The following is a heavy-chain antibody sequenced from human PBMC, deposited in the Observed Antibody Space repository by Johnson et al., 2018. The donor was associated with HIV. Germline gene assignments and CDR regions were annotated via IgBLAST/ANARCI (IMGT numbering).Heavy chain of an antibody. CDR2: IYSGGST. CDR1: GFTVSSNY. V-gene: IGHV3-66*01. Sequence: VQLVESGGGLVQPGGSLRLSCAASGFTVSSNYMSWVRQAPGKGLEWVSLIYSGGSTYYADPVKGRFTISRDNSKNTLYLQMNSLRAEDTAVYYCLFGGYSYGLAFDIWGQGTMVTVSS. CDR3: LFGGYSYGLAFDI. J-gene: IGHJ3*02. D-gene: IGHD5-18*01.